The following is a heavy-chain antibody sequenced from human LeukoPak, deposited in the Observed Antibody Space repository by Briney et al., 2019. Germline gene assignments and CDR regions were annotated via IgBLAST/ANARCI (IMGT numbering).Heavy chain of an antibody. V-gene: IGHV3-23*01. CDR3: AKSGVVVRGVNRYFDY. D-gene: IGHD3-10*01. CDR2: ISGSGGST. Sequence: PGGSLRLSCAASGFTFSSYAMSWVRQPPGKGLEGVSAISGSGGSTYYADSVKGRFTISRDNSKNTLYLQMNSLRAEDTAVYYCAKSGVVVRGVNRYFDYWGQGTLVTVSS. CDR1: GFTFSSYA. J-gene: IGHJ4*02.